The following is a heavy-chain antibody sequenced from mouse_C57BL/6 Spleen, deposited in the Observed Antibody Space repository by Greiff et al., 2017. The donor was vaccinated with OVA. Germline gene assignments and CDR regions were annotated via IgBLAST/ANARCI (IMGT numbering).Heavy chain of an antibody. CDR1: GYSITSGYY. CDR2: ISYDGSN. Sequence: ESGPGLVKPSQSLSLTCSVTGYSITSGYYWNWIRQFPGNKLEWMGYISYDGSNNYNPSLKNRISITRDTSKNQFFLKLNSVTTEDTATYYCARDPDYSNYAWFAYWGQGTLVTVSA. V-gene: IGHV3-6*01. D-gene: IGHD2-5*01. CDR3: ARDPDYSNYAWFAY. J-gene: IGHJ3*01.